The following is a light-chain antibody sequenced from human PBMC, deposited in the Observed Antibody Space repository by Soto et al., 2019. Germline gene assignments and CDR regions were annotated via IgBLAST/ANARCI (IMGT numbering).Light chain of an antibody. CDR2: AAS. V-gene: IGKV1-39*01. Sequence: DIQMTQSPSSLSASVGDRVTITCRASQSISSYLNWYQQKPGKAPKLLIYAASSLQSGVPSRFSGSGSGTDFTLTISSLQPEDFATYYCQQSYSTPPFFGSGTKVDIK. J-gene: IGKJ3*01. CDR1: QSISSY. CDR3: QQSYSTPPF.